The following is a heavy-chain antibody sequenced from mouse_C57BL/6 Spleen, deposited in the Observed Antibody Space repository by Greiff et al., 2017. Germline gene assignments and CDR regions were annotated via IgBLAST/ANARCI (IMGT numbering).Heavy chain of an antibody. D-gene: IGHD2-2*01. CDR2: INPNNGGT. V-gene: IGHV1-26*01. Sequence: VQLQQSGPELVKPGASVKISCKASGYTFTDYYMNWVKQSHGKSLEWIGDINPNNGGTSYNQKFKGKATFTVDKSSSTAYMELRSLTSEDSAVYYCARSGGYMDAMDYWGQGTSVTVSS. J-gene: IGHJ4*01. CDR1: GYTFTDYY. CDR3: ARSGGYMDAMDY.